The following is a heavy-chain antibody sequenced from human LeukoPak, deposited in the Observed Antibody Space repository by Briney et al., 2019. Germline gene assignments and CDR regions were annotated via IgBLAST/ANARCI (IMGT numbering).Heavy chain of an antibody. CDR3: VRTASRIFGMQ. CDR2: ISRSGSTI. CDR1: GFSFGDHY. J-gene: IGHJ4*02. V-gene: IGHV3-11*04. D-gene: IGHD3-3*01. Sequence: GGSLRLSCAASGFSFGDHYMSWIRQAPGKGLEWVSYISRSGSTIYYADSVKGRFTISRDNAKNSLYLQMNSLRVEDTAVYYCVRTASRIFGMQWGQGTLVIVSS.